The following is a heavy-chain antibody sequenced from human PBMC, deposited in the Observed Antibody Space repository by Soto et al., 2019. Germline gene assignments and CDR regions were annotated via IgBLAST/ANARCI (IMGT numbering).Heavy chain of an antibody. J-gene: IGHJ6*02. D-gene: IGHD2-2*01. CDR1: GYSFTSYR. CDR2: IYPGDSDT. CDR3: ARHGGVVVPAAMRDLYGMDV. V-gene: IGHV5-51*01. Sequence: LGESLKISWKGSGYSFTSYRIGWVRQMPGKGLEWMGIIYPGDSDTRYSPSFQGQVTISADKSISTAYLQWSSLKASDTAMYYCARHGGVVVPAAMRDLYGMDVWGQGTTVTVSS.